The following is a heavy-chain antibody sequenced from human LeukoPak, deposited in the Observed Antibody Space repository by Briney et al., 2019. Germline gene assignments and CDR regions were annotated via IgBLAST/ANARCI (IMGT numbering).Heavy chain of an antibody. D-gene: IGHD6-19*01. Sequence: PGGPLRLSCAASPGITFSDYWMNWVRQAPGKGLEWVAIIRQDGREKVYLDSVKGRFTISRHNAKSSVYLQINSLRAADTAVYYCVGGIGWQPDYCGQGTLVTVSS. CDR3: VGGIGWQPDY. V-gene: IGHV3-7*03. J-gene: IGHJ4*02. CDR1: PGITFSDYW. CDR2: IRQDGREK.